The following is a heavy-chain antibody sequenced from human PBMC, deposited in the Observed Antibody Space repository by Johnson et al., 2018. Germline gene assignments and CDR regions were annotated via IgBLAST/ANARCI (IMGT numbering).Heavy chain of an antibody. CDR2: IRSKAYGGTT. V-gene: IGHV3-49*03. J-gene: IGHJ3*02. Sequence: QLVESGGGLVQPGRSLRLSCTASGFTFGDYAMSWFRQAPGKGLEWVGFIRSKAYGGTTEYAASVKGRFTISRDDSKSIAYLQMNSLKTEDTAVYYCTMSIGDGYNSLDAFDIWGQGTMVTVSS. CDR1: GFTFGDYA. CDR3: TMSIGDGYNSLDAFDI. D-gene: IGHD5-24*01.